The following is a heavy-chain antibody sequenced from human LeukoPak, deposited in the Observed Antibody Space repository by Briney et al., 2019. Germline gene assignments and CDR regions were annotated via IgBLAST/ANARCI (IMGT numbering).Heavy chain of an antibody. CDR2: ISSSSSYI. V-gene: IGHV3-21*01. CDR3: ARDLPYYYDSSGYYPGGFDY. D-gene: IGHD3-22*01. CDR1: GFTFSSYS. J-gene: IGHJ4*02. Sequence: GGSLRLSCAASGFTFSSYSMNWVRQAPGKGLEWVSSISSSSSYIYYADPVKGRFTISRDNAKNSLYLQMNSLRAEDTAVYYCARDLPYYYDSSGYYPGGFDYWGQGTLVTVSS.